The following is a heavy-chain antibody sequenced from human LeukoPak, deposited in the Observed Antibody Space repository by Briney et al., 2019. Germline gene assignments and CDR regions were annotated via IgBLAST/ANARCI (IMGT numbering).Heavy chain of an antibody. CDR3: TRFRGSGSSTLYSFDY. CDR1: QFTFNNNA. J-gene: IGHJ4*02. V-gene: IGHV3-23*01. D-gene: IGHD3-10*01. CDR2: LSGDSSSI. Sequence: GGSLRLSCAASQFTFNNNAMSWVRQAPGKGREWVSGLSGDSSSIYYAASVKGRFTISRDNSKNMLYLQMNSLRAEDTAVYYCTRFRGSGSSTLYSFDYWGQGSLVTVAP.